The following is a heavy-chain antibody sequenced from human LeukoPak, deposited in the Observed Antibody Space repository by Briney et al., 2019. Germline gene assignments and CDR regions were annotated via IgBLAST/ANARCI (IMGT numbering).Heavy chain of an antibody. Sequence: GASVKVSCKASGYTFNGYYMHWVRQAPGQGLEWMGWISASNVNTNYAQNFQGRLTMTTDTSTSTAYMELRSLRSDDTAVYYCARSLAVADEYWGQGTLVTVSS. CDR2: ISASNVNT. CDR3: ARSLAVADEY. D-gene: IGHD6-19*01. CDR1: GYTFNGYY. V-gene: IGHV1-18*04. J-gene: IGHJ4*02.